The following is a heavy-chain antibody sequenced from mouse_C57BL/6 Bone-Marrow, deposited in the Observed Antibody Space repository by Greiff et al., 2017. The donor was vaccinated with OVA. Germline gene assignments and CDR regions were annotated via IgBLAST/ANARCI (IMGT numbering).Heavy chain of an antibody. CDR2: IDPETGGT. Sequence: QVQLKQSGAELVRPGASVTLSCTASGYTFTDYEMHWVKQTPVHGLEWIGAIDPETGGTAYNQKFKGKAILTADKSSSTAYMELRSLTSEDSAVYYGTRGYSNCYAMDYWGQGTSVTVSS. CDR1: GYTFTDYE. CDR3: TRGYSNCYAMDY. V-gene: IGHV1-15*01. J-gene: IGHJ4*01. D-gene: IGHD2-5*01.